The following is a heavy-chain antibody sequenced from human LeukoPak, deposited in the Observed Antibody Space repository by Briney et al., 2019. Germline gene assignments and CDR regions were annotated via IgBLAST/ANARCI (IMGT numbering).Heavy chain of an antibody. CDR3: ARLIVEMATISLIDY. J-gene: IGHJ4*02. CDR1: GYSFTSYW. CDR2: IYPGDSDT. V-gene: IGHV5-51*01. D-gene: IGHD5-24*01. Sequence: GESLKISCKGSGYSFTSYWIGGVRQMPGKGLEWMGIIYPGDSDTRYSPSFQGQVTISDDKSISTAYLQWSSLKASDTAMYYCARLIVEMATISLIDYWGQGTLVTVSS.